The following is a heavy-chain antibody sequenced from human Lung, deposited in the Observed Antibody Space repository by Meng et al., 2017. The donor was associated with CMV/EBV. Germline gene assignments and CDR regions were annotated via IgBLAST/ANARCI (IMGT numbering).Heavy chain of an antibody. J-gene: IGHJ4*02. V-gene: IGHV3-23*01. Sequence: GGSLRLXCAASGFTFGSYAMTWVRQAPGKGLQWVSSISGNGYSTYYADSVKGRFTISRDNSNNTLFLQMNSLRADDTAVYYCAKDRHTSSAPYYFDSWGQGALVTVSS. CDR2: ISGNGYST. CDR3: AKDRHTSSAPYYFDS. CDR1: GFTFGSYA.